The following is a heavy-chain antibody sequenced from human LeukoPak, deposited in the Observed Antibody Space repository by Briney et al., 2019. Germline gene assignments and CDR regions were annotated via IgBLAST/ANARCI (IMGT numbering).Heavy chain of an antibody. CDR3: AREGDLGGATWYFDY. CDR2: ISAYNGNT. V-gene: IGHV1-18*01. D-gene: IGHD1-26*01. J-gene: IGHJ4*02. Sequence: ASVKVSCKASGYTFTSYGISWVRQAPGQGLEWMGWISAYNGNTNYAQKLQGRVTMTTDTSTSTAYMELRSLRSDDTAVYYCAREGDLGGATWYFDYWGQGTLVTVSS. CDR1: GYTFTSYG.